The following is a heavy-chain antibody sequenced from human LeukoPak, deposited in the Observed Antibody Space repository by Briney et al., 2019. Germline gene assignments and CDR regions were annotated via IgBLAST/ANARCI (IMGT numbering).Heavy chain of an antibody. D-gene: IGHD3-10*01. V-gene: IGHV3-21*01. J-gene: IGHJ4*02. CDR1: GFTFSTYN. CDR2: ISSSSSYI. Sequence: PGGSLRLSCAASGFTFSTYNMNWVRQAPGKGLEWVSSISSSSSYIYYADSVKGRFTISRDNAKNSLYLQMNSLRAEDTAVYYCARGEDGDFDYWGQGTLVTVSS. CDR3: ARGEDGDFDY.